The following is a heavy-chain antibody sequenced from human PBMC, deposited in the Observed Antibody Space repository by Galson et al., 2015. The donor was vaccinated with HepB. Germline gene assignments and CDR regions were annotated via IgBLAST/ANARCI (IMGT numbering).Heavy chain of an antibody. Sequence: SLRLSCAASGFILTNYAMSWVRQAPGKGLEWVSAISTTGNSIFNADSVKGRFTISRDNSKNTLYLQMNSLRAEDTAIYYCAKCQGRSSGWPEIDFWGQGTLGTVSS. CDR2: ISTTGNSI. CDR1: GFILTNYA. J-gene: IGHJ4*02. V-gene: IGHV3-23*01. D-gene: IGHD6-19*01. CDR3: AKCQGRSSGWPEIDF.